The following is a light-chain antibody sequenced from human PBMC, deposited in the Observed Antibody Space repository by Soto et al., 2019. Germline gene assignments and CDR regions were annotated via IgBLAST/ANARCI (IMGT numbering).Light chain of an antibody. V-gene: IGKV1-17*01. CDR1: RGIRID. CDR3: LQHNSYPRT. Sequence: DIQMTQSPSSLSASVGDRVNITCRASRGIRIDLAWYRQKPGKAPKRLIYAASSLQSGVPSRIRGSGSGTASTITLSSLKPEDFANYSCLQHNSYPRTCGGGNKVEIK. CDR2: AAS. J-gene: IGKJ4*01.